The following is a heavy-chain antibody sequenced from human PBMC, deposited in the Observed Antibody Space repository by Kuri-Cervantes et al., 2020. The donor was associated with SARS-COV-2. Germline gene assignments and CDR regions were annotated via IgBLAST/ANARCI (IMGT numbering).Heavy chain of an antibody. Sequence: LSLTCAASGFTFSSYGMHWVRQAPGKGLEWVAFIRYDGSNKYYADSVKGRFTISRDNSKNTLYLQMNSLRAEDTAVYYCAASGYSYGFPYYWGQGTLVTVSS. V-gene: IGHV3-30*02. CDR3: AASGYSYGFPYY. J-gene: IGHJ4*02. D-gene: IGHD5-18*01. CDR1: GFTFSSYG. CDR2: IRYDGSNK.